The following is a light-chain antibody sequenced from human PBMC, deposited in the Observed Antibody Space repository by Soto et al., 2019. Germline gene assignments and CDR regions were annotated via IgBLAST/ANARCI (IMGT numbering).Light chain of an antibody. CDR2: GAS. Sequence: EIVMTQSPATLSVSPGERATLSCRASQSVSSNLAWYPQKPGQAPRLLIFGASTRATGIPARFSGSGSGTEFTLTISILQSEAFAVYYCQQYNHWPLYTSGQETTLEIK. V-gene: IGKV3-15*01. J-gene: IGKJ2*01. CDR1: QSVSSN. CDR3: QQYNHWPLYT.